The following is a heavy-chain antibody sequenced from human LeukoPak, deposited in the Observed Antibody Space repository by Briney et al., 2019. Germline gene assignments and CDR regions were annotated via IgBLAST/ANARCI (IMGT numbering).Heavy chain of an antibody. V-gene: IGHV1-18*01. CDR1: GYTFTNFP. Sequence: ASVRVSCKASGYTFTNFPINWVRQAPGQGLEWMGWISAYSGNTKYAQKLQGKIIMTRDTSTNTVYMEVRSLRSDDTAIYYCARDLRGFVGEVRGGYYYYPMDVWGQGTTVTVSS. J-gene: IGHJ6*02. CDR2: ISAYSGNT. D-gene: IGHD3-10*01. CDR3: ARDLRGFVGEVRGGYYYYPMDV.